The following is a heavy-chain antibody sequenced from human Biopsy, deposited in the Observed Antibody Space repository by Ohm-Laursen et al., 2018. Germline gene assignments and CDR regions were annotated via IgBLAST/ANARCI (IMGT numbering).Heavy chain of an antibody. Sequence: TLSLTCSVSGYSMSTYYWSWIRQPPGKGLEWIGYIYYSGSTNYNPSLKSRVTISVDMSKNQFSLKLTSVAAADTAVYYCAGHRGGMPSSGNWFDHWGQGTLVTVSS. J-gene: IGHJ5*02. CDR3: AGHRGGMPSSGNWFDH. V-gene: IGHV4-59*08. D-gene: IGHD2-2*01. CDR2: IYYSGST. CDR1: GYSMSTYY.